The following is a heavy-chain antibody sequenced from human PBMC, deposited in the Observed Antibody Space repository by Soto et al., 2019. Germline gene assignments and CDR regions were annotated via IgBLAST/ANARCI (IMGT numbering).Heavy chain of an antibody. D-gene: IGHD6-13*01. V-gene: IGHV4-39*01. CDR3: ASPHGLSSSHDY. J-gene: IGHJ4*02. Sequence: QLQLQESGPGLVKPSETLSLTCTVSGGSISSSSYYWGWIRQPPGKGLEWIGSIYYSGSTYYNPSLKGRVTISVDTSKNQFSLKLSSVTAADTAVYYCASPHGLSSSHDYWGQGTLVTVSS. CDR1: GGSISSSSYY. CDR2: IYYSGST.